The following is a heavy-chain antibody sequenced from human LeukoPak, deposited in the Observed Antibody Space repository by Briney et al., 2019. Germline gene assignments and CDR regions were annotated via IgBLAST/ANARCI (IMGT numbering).Heavy chain of an antibody. Sequence: SETLSLTCTVSGGSISSYYWSWIRQPPGKGLEWIGYIYYSGSTNYNPSLKSRVTISVDTSKNQFSLKLSSVTAADTAVYYCARHSSSWQEKGGYYFDYWGQGTLVTVSS. D-gene: IGHD6-13*01. V-gene: IGHV4-59*08. CDR3: ARHSSSWQEKGGYYFDY. CDR1: GGSISSYY. J-gene: IGHJ4*02. CDR2: IYYSGST.